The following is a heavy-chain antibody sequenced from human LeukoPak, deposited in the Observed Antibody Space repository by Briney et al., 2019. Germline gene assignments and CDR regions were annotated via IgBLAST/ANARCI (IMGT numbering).Heavy chain of an antibody. V-gene: IGHV3-21*01. J-gene: IGHJ3*02. Sequence: GGSLRLSCAASGFTFSSYSMNWVRKAPGKGLASVSSISSSSSYIYYADSVKGRLTISRDNANNSLYLQMNSLRAEDTAVYYCARDRGSYRAFEIWGQGTKVTVSS. CDR2: ISSSSSYI. D-gene: IGHD1-26*01. CDR1: GFTFSSYS. CDR3: ARDRGSYRAFEI.